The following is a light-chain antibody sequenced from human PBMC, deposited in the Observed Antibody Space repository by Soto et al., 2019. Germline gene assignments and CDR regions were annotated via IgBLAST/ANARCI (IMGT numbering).Light chain of an antibody. Sequence: PGERATLSCKASQSVSHYLAWYQQKPGQAPRPRIYGSSNRATGIPARFTGSGSGTDFTLTISSLEPEDFAVYYCQHRGEWPRTFGQGTKLEIK. CDR1: QSVSHY. CDR2: GSS. V-gene: IGKV3-11*01. CDR3: QHRGEWPRT. J-gene: IGKJ2*01.